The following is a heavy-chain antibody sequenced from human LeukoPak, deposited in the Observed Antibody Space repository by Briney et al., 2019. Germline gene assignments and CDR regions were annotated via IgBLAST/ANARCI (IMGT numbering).Heavy chain of an antibody. Sequence: PGGSLRLSCVASGFIFSSFGMHWVRQAPGKGLEWVAAISYDVSKNYYADSVRGRFTISKDNPKTTLYLQMNSLRAEDTAVYYCAKFRLRGSQFYYAMDVWGQGTTVTVSS. CDR3: AKFRLRGSQFYYAMDV. D-gene: IGHD3-10*01. CDR2: ISYDVSKN. V-gene: IGHV3-30*18. J-gene: IGHJ6*02. CDR1: GFIFSSFG.